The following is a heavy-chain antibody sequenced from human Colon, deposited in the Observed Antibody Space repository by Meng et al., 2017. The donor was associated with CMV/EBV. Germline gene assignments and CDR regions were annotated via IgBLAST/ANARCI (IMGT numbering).Heavy chain of an antibody. Sequence: GESLKISCAASGFTFSSYAMHWVRQAPGKGLEWVAFIRYDGSNKYYADSVKGRFTISRDNSKNTLYLQMNSLRAEDTAVYYCAKVPASVSYYYGMDVWGQGTTVTVSS. J-gene: IGHJ6*02. CDR2: IRYDGSNK. D-gene: IGHD6-6*01. CDR3: AKVPASVSYYYGMDV. CDR1: GFTFSSYA. V-gene: IGHV3-30*02.